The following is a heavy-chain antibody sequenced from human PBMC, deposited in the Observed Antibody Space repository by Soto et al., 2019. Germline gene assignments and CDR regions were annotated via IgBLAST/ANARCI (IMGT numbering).Heavy chain of an antibody. V-gene: IGHV5-51*01. CDR3: ARGCSGGSSCSMDYYYYGMDV. D-gene: IGHD2-15*01. CDR2: IYPGDSDT. J-gene: IGHJ6*02. CDR1: GYSFTSYW. Sequence: GASLKISCKGSGYSFTSYWIGWVRQRPGKGLEWMGIIYPGDSDTRYSPSLQGQVTISADQSISTAYLQLSSLKASDTAMYYCARGCSGGSSCSMDYYYYGMDVWGQGTTVTVSS.